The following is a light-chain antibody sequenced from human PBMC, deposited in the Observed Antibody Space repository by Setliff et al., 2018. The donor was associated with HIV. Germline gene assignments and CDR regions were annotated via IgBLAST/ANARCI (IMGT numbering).Light chain of an antibody. V-gene: IGLV2-11*01. J-gene: IGLJ2*01. CDR1: SSDVGGYNY. CDR2: DVS. CDR3: ATWDDSLNAVV. Sequence: QSALTQPRSVSGSPGQSVTISCTGTSSDVGGYNYVSWYQQHPGKAPKLMIYDVSKWPSGVPDRFSGSKSGNTASLTISGLQAEDEADYYCATWDDSLNAVVFGGGTQLTVL.